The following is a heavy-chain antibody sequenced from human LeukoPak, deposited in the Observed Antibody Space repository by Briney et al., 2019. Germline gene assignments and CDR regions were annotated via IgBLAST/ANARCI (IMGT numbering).Heavy chain of an antibody. J-gene: IGHJ2*01. Sequence: SETLSLTCTVSGGSISSYYWSWIRQPAGKGLELIGRIYTSGSTNYNPSLKSRVTMSVDTSKNQFSLKLSSVTAADTAVYYCARDRDYVTPYWYFDLWGRGTLVTVSS. CDR3: ARDRDYVTPYWYFDL. CDR2: IYTSGST. D-gene: IGHD4-17*01. CDR1: GGSISSYY. V-gene: IGHV4-4*07.